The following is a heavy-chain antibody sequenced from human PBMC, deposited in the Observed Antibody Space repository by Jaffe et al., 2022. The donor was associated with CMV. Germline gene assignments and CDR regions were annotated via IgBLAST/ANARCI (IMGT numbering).Heavy chain of an antibody. CDR1: GFTFRTYS. D-gene: IGHD6-13*01. Sequence: EVQLVESGGGLVKPGGSLTLSCVASGFTFRTYSMHWVRQAPGKGLEWISYISSSSTYIYYGDSMKGRFTISRDNAKNSLYLQMHSLRADDTAIYYCARDSLVHEQQSDEYFYYGMDVWGLGTTVTVSS. CDR2: ISSSSTYI. J-gene: IGHJ6*02. V-gene: IGHV3-21*01. CDR3: ARDSLVHEQQSDEYFYYGMDV.